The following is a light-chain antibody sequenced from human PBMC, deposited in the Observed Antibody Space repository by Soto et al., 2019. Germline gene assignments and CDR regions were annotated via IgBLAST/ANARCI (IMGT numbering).Light chain of an antibody. V-gene: IGKV1-5*01. CDR3: KQNTYPDTPSM. J-gene: IGKJ2*01. Sequence: IQLTQSPSSLSASVGDRVTITCRAIQTISTWMAWYQQKPGKAPKLLVYDASTLQSGVASRFSGSGSGTEVTLIISGLQPDDSATSYCKQNTYPDTPSMIAQGTKVDIK. CDR2: DAS. CDR1: QTISTW.